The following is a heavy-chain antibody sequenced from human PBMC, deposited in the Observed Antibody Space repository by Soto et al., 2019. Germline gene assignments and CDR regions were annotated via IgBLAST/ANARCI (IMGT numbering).Heavy chain of an antibody. Sequence: SETLSLTCTVSGGSISSYYWSWIRQPPGKGLEWIGYIYYSGSTNYNPSLKSRVTISVDTSKNQFSLKLSSVTAADTAVYYCARVGEYYLMDVWGQGTTVTVSS. CDR1: GGSISSYY. J-gene: IGHJ6*03. V-gene: IGHV4-59*01. CDR3: ARVGEYYLMDV. CDR2: IYYSGST. D-gene: IGHD3-10*01.